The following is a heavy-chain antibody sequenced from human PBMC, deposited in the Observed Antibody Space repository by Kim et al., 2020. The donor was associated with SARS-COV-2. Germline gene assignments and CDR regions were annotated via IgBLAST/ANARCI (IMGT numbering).Heavy chain of an antibody. J-gene: IGHJ4*02. D-gene: IGHD6-19*01. CDR3: ARDGRSGCIDY. Sequence: TSYADSVKGRFTISRDNAKNTLYLQMNSLRAEDTAVYYCARDGRSGCIDYWGQGTLVTVSS. V-gene: IGHV3-74*01. CDR2: T.